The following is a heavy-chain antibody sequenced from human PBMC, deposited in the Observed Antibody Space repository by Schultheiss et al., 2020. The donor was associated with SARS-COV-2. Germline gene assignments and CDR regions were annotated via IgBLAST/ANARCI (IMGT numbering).Heavy chain of an antibody. Sequence: GGSLRLSCAASGFTFSSYEMNWVRQAPGKGLEWVSYISSSGSTIYYADSVKGRFTISRDNAKNSLYLQMNSLRAEDTAVYYCARGGGGYYDFWSGYSDTYFDYWGQGTLVTVSS. CDR3: ARGGGGYYDFWSGYSDTYFDY. D-gene: IGHD3-3*01. J-gene: IGHJ4*02. CDR2: ISSSGSTI. CDR1: GFTFSSYE. V-gene: IGHV3-48*03.